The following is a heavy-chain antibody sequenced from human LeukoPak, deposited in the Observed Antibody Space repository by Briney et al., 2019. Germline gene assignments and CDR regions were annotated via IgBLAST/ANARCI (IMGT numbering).Heavy chain of an antibody. CDR3: ARGYLSGSCYSD. CDR1: GGSFSGYY. J-gene: IGHJ4*02. V-gene: IGHV4-34*01. D-gene: IGHD2-15*01. CDR2: INHSGST. Sequence: PSETLSFTCAVYGGSFSGYYWSWIRQPPGKGLEWIGEINHSGSTNYNPSLKSRVTISVDTSKNQFSLKLSSVTAADTAVYYCARGYLSGSCYSDWGQGTLVTVSS.